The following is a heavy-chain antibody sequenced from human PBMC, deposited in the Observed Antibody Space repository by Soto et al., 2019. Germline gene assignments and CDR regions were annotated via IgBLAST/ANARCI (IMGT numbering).Heavy chain of an antibody. CDR2: INHGGST. CDR3: ARDKITCLFDY. Sequence: QVQLQQWGAGLLKPSETLSLTCAAYGGPFSGYYWTWVRRPPVTGLEWIGEINHGGSTNYNPSLKSRVTISENTSNNPFSLKRASVTAADSAVYYCARDKITCLFDYWGQGTLVTVSS. CDR1: GGPFSGYY. J-gene: IGHJ4*02. V-gene: IGHV4-34*01. D-gene: IGHD3-10*01.